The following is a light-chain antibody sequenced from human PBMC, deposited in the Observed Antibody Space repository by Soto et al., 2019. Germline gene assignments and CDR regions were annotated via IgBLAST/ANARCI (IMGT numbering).Light chain of an antibody. CDR1: QSVSSY. CDR2: DAS. J-gene: IGKJ4*01. V-gene: IGKV3-11*01. CDR3: QQRSYWLT. Sequence: EIVLTQSPATLSLSPGESATLSCRASQSVSSYLAWYQQKPGQAPRLLIYDASNSATGIPARFSGSGSGTDFILTISSLEPEDFAVYYCQQRSYWLTFGGGTKVEIK.